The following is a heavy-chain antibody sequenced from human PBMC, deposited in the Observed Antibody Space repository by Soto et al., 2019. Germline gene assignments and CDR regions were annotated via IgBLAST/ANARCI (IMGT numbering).Heavy chain of an antibody. D-gene: IGHD3-16*01. J-gene: IGHJ4*02. CDR1: GYTFTSYA. Sequence: ASVKVSCKASGYTFTSYAISWVRQAPGQGLEWMGWISAYNGNTNYAQNLRGRVTMTTDASTSTAYMELRSLRYDDTAMYYCARDFTEGPPDGVDSWGQGTQVTVSS. CDR2: ISAYNGNT. V-gene: IGHV1-18*01. CDR3: ARDFTEGPPDGVDS.